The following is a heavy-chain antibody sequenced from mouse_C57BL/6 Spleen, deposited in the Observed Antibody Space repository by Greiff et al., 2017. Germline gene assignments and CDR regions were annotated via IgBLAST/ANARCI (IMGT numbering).Heavy chain of an antibody. CDR1: GYAFSSSW. CDR3: ARGDGYFDV. J-gene: IGHJ1*03. V-gene: IGHV1-82*01. Sequence: QVQLQQSGPELVKPGASVKISCKASGYAFSSSWMNWVKQRPGKGLEWIGRIYPGDGDTNYNGKFKGKATLTADKSSSTAYMQLISLTSEDSAVYFCARGDGYFDVWGTGTTVTVSS. CDR2: IYPGDGDT. D-gene: IGHD3-3*01.